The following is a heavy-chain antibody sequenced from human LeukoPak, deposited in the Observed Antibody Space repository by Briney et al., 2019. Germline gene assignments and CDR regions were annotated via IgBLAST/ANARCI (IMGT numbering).Heavy chain of an antibody. V-gene: IGHV3-23*01. CDR2: ISGTGGTT. J-gene: IGHJ5*02. D-gene: IGHD3-10*01. Sequence: PGGSLRLSCAASGFKFGSYAMTWGLQAPGKGLEWVAAISGTGGTTFYADVVQGRFTISRDNAKKTVYLEMNSLSADDTAIYYCARDLREWLGELNWFDPWGQGTLVSVSS. CDR3: ARDLREWLGELNWFDP. CDR1: GFKFGSYA.